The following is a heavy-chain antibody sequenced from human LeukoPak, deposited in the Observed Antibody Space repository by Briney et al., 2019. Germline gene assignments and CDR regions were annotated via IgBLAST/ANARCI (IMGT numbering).Heavy chain of an antibody. CDR2: IYYTGGT. V-gene: IGHV4-59*08. CDR3: AKYGNSGWVIDN. Sequence: SETLSLTCTVSGGSIGSNYWTWIRQPPGEGLDYIGYIYYTGGTNYNPSLKSRVTISVDTSKNQFSLKLSSVTAADTAVYFCAKYGNSGWVIDNWGQGTLVTVSS. CDR1: GGSIGSNY. J-gene: IGHJ4*02. D-gene: IGHD6-19*01.